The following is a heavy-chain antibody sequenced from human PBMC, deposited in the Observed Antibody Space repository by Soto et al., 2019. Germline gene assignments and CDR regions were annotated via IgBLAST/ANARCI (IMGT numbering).Heavy chain of an antibody. CDR1: GGSISSYY. V-gene: IGHV4-59*01. CDR3: ARGGILRFYSSWFDP. CDR2: IYYSGST. J-gene: IGHJ5*02. Sequence: PSETLSLTCTVSGGSISSYYWSWIRQPPGKGLEWIGYIYYSGSTNYNPSLKSRVTISVDTSKNQFSLKLSSVTAADTAVYYCARGGILRFYSSWFDPWGQGTLVTVSS. D-gene: IGHD3-3*01.